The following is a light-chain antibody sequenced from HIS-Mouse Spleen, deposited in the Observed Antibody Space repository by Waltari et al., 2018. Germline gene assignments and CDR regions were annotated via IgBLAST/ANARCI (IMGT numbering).Light chain of an antibody. V-gene: IGLV3-10*01. CDR1: ALPKKY. J-gene: IGLJ2*01. CDR3: YSTDSSGNHRV. Sequence: SYELTQPPPVSVSPGQTARITCSGDALPKKYAYGYPQKSGQAPVLVIYEDRKRPSGSPERFSGSSSGTMATLTISGAQVEDEADYYCYSTDSSGNHRVFGGGTKLTVL. CDR2: EDR.